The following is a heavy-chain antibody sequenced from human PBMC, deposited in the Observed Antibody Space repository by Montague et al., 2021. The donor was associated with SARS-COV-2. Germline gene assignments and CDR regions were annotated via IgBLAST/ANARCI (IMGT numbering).Heavy chain of an antibody. J-gene: IGHJ4*02. CDR3: ARAGGLDNSGYVGRLRTYYFDY. CDR2: IYYTGSS. Sequence: SETLSLTCTVSGASIRSSYHYWGWIRQPPGKGLEWIGSIYYTGSSYYTPSLTSRLTISVDTSRYQFSLELTSVTAADQAIYYCARAGGLDNSGYVGRLRTYYFDYWGQGLLVTGSS. V-gene: IGHV4-39*07. CDR1: GASIRSSYHY. D-gene: IGHD3-22*01.